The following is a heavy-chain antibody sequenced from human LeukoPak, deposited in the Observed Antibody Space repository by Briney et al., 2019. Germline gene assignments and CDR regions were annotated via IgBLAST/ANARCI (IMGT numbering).Heavy chain of an antibody. J-gene: IGHJ4*02. Sequence: GESLKISCKGSGYSFTSYWIGWVRQMPGKGLEWMGIIYPGDSDTRYSPSFQGQVTISADKSISTAYLQWSSLKASDTAMYYCARPVGYGSGGYFFDYWGQGTLVTVSS. V-gene: IGHV5-51*01. CDR3: ARPVGYGSGGYFFDY. CDR1: GYSFTSYW. D-gene: IGHD3-10*01. CDR2: IYPGDSDT.